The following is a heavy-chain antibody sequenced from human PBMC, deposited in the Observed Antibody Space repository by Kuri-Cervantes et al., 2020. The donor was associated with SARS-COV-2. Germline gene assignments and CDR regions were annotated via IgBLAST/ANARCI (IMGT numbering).Heavy chain of an antibody. V-gene: IGHV3-30-3*01. J-gene: IGHJ6*02. CDR3: ARDVAIFGVVILYYYYGMDV. D-gene: IGHD3-3*01. CDR2: ISYDGSNK. Sequence: GGSLRLSCAASGFTFSSYAMHWVRQAPGKGLEWVAVISYDGSNKYYADSVKGRFTISRDNSKNTLYLQMNSLRAEDTAVYYCARDVAIFGVVILYYYYGMDVWGQGITVTVSS. CDR1: GFTFSSYA.